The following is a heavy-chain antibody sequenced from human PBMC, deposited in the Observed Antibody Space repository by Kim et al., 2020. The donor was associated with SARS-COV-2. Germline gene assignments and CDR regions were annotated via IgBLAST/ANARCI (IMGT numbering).Heavy chain of an antibody. D-gene: IGHD3-3*01. J-gene: IGHJ6*02. V-gene: IGHV3-48*02. Sequence: GGSLRLSCAASGFTFSSYSMNWVRQAPGKGLEWVSYISSSSSTIYYADSVKGRFTISRDNAKNSLYLQMNSLRDEDTAVYYCAGGVVIAYYYYYYGMDVWGQGTTVTVSS. CDR2: ISSSSSTI. CDR1: GFTFSSYS. CDR3: AGGVVIAYYYYYYGMDV.